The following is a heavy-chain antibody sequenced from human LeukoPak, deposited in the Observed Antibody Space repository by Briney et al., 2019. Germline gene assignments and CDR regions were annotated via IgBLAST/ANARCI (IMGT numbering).Heavy chain of an antibody. V-gene: IGHV3-74*01. J-gene: IGHJ6*03. CDR2: INSDGSST. D-gene: IGHD3-10*01. CDR1: GFTFSSYW. Sequence: PGGSLRLSCAASGFTFSSYWMHWVRQAPGKGLVWVSRINSDGSSTSYADSVKGRFTISRDNAKNTLYLQMNSLRAEDTAVYFCAVLTTLHIAVRPGDEYMDVWGKGTTVTVSS. CDR3: AVLTTLHIAVRPGDEYMDV.